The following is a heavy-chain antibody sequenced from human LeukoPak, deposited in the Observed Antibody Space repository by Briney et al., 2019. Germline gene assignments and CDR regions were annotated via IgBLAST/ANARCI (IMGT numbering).Heavy chain of an antibody. CDR2: IYYSGTT. J-gene: IGHJ3*02. CDR3: ARATDRTYDFWSGYGDAFDI. V-gene: IGHV4-59*01. CDR1: GGSIRSYY. D-gene: IGHD3-3*01. Sequence: PSETLSLTCTVSGGSIRSYYWGWIRQPPGKGLEWIGYIYYSGTTNYNPSLKSRVTISVDTSKNQFSLKLSSVTAADTAVYYCARATDRTYDFWSGYGDAFDIWGQGTMVTVSS.